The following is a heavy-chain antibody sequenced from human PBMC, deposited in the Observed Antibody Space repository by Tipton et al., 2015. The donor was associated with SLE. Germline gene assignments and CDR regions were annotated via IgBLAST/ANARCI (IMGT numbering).Heavy chain of an antibody. J-gene: IGHJ6*02. CDR1: GYSISSGFY. D-gene: IGHD1-26*01. V-gene: IGHV4-38-2*02. CDR3: AREWGGATELFYYYYGMDV. CDR2: IYHSGST. Sequence: TLSLTCTVSGYSISSGFYWGWIRQPPGKGLEWIGNIYHSGSTFYNPSLKSRVTISVDTSKNQFSLKLSSVTAADTAVYYCAREWGGATELFYYYYGMDVWGQGTTVTVSS.